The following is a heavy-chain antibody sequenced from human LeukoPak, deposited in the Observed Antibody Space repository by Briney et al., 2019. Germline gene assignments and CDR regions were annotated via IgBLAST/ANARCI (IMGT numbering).Heavy chain of an antibody. CDR3: ARFAAGGLSSSPPGFV. CDR2: IIPIFGTA. Sequence: GASVKVSCKASGGTFSSYAISWVRQAPGQGLEWMGGIIPIFGTANYAQKFQGRVTITADESTSTAYMELSSLRSEDTAVYYCARFAAGGLSSSPPGFVGGQGTLVTVSS. J-gene: IGHJ4*02. V-gene: IGHV1-69*13. CDR1: GGTFSSYA. D-gene: IGHD6-6*01.